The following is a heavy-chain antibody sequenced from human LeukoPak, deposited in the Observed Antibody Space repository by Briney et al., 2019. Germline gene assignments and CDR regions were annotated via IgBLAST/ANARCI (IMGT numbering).Heavy chain of an antibody. CDR1: GFTFSNYW. Sequence: PGGSLRLSCAASGFTFSNYWLNWVRQAPGKGLEWVANIKEDGSEKYYVDSVKGRFTISRDNAKNSLCLQMNSLGAEDTAVYYCARTCRGGGAIDYWGQGTLVTVSS. J-gene: IGHJ4*02. CDR3: ARTCRGGGAIDY. CDR2: IKEDGSEK. D-gene: IGHD2-15*01. V-gene: IGHV3-7*03.